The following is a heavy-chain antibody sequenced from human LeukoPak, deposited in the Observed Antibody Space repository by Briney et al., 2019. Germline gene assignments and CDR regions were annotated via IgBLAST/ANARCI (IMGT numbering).Heavy chain of an antibody. CDR1: GFTFSDYY. CDR2: ISSSGSTI. D-gene: IGHD2-15*01. CDR3: AKELGWWSFDAFDI. Sequence: GGSLRLSCAASGFTFSDYYMSWIRQAPGKGLEWVSYISSSGSTIYYADSVKGRFTISRDNSKNTLDLQMDSLRADDTAVYYCAKELGWWSFDAFDIWGQGTMVTVSS. J-gene: IGHJ3*02. V-gene: IGHV3-11*01.